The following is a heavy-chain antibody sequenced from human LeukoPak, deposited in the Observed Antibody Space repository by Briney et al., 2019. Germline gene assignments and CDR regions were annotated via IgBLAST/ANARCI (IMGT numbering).Heavy chain of an antibody. CDR3: ARDKGPDLPYYFDY. J-gene: IGHJ4*02. V-gene: IGHV3-30*04. D-gene: IGHD1-14*01. CDR1: GFTFRSYA. CDR2: ISYDGRNK. Sequence: GGSLRLSCAASGFTFRSYAMHWVRQAPGTGLEWVAIISYDGRNKYYADSVKARFTISRDNSKNTLYLQMNNLRGEDTAVYYCARDKGPDLPYYFDYWGQGTLVTVSS.